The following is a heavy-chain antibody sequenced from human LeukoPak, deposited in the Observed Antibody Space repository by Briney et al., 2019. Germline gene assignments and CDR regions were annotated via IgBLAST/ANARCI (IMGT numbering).Heavy chain of an antibody. CDR1: VGSFSGYY. J-gene: IGHJ6*03. D-gene: IGHD3-10*01. CDR3: ARGYYGSGSHCCHMDV. CDR2: INHSGST. Sequence: PSETLSLTCAVYVGSFSGYYWSWIRQPPGKGLEWIGEINHSGSTNYNSSHKSRGTISVDTSKNQFSLKLSSVTAADTAVYCCARGYYGSGSHCCHMDVWGKGTTITVS. V-gene: IGHV4-34*01.